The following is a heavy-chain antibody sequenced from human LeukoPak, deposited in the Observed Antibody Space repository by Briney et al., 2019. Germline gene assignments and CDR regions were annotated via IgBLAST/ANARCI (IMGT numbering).Heavy chain of an antibody. V-gene: IGHV3-23*01. CDR1: GFAFSSFV. CDR2: ISAGGGAT. D-gene: IGHD3-9*01. CDR3: AKGRYSLYD. J-gene: IGHJ4*02. Sequence: GGSLRLSCAASGFAFSSFVINWVRQAPGKGLEWVSSISAGGGATSYADSLKGRFTISRDNSKNTLYLQMNSLRAEDTAVYYCAKGRYSLYDWGQGTLVTVSS.